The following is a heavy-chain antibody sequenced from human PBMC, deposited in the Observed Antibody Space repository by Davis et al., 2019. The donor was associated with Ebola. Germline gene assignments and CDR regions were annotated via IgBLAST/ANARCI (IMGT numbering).Heavy chain of an antibody. CDR2: INHSGST. J-gene: IGHJ6*02. V-gene: IGHV4-34*01. CDR3: ARDNRWLTGGYYYYYGMDV. D-gene: IGHD5-24*01. Sequence: MPGGSLRLSCAVYGGSFSGYYWSWIRQPPGKGLEWIGEINHSGSTNYNPSLKSRVTISVDTSKNQFSLKLSSVTAADTAVYYCARDNRWLTGGYYYYYGMDVWGQGTTVTVSS. CDR1: GGSFSGYY.